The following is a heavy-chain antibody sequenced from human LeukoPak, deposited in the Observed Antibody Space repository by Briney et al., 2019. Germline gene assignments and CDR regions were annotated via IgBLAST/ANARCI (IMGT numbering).Heavy chain of an antibody. CDR2: ISGSGYAI. J-gene: IGHJ4*02. D-gene: IGHD1-26*01. CDR1: GFTFSDFH. V-gene: IGHV3-11*01. CDR3: ARLSGTYSRGGDH. Sequence: PGGSLRLFCTASGFTFSDFHMSWIRQAPGKGLEWVSHISGSGYAIHHPGSVKGRFTISRDNAKNSLYLQMNSLRVEDSAVYYCARLSGTYSRGGDHWGQGTLVTVSS.